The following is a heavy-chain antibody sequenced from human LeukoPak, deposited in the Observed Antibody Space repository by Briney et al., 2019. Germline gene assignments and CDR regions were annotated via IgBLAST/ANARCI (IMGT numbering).Heavy chain of an antibody. Sequence: SGALSLTCAVSGGSISSSNWWSWVRQPPGKGLEWIGEIYHSGSTNYNPSPKSRVTISVDKSKNQFSLKLSSVTAADTAAYYCARVLLWFGELYFDYWGQGTLVTVSS. J-gene: IGHJ4*02. V-gene: IGHV4-4*02. CDR1: GGSISSSNW. CDR3: ARVLLWFGELYFDY. CDR2: IYHSGST. D-gene: IGHD3-10*01.